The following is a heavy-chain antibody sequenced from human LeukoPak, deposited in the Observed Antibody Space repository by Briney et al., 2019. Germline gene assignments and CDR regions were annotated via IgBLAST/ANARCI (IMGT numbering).Heavy chain of an antibody. D-gene: IGHD4-17*01. CDR2: IQYDGTKK. CDR3: ARLHDYGDARGDY. V-gene: IGHV3-30*02. Sequence: GGSLRLSCAASGFTFTTYGMHWVRQAPGKGLEWVAFIQYDGTKKYYADSVKGRFTISRDNSKNTLYLQMNSLRAEDTAVYYCARLHDYGDARGDYWGQGTLVTVSS. CDR1: GFTFTTYG. J-gene: IGHJ4*02.